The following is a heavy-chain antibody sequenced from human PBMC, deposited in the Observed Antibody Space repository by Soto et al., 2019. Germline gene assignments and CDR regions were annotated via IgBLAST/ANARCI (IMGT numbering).Heavy chain of an antibody. CDR3: ARALTRDGYNDYHFDY. D-gene: IGHD3-16*01. CDR1: GGSVSSGSYY. CDR2: IYYSGST. J-gene: IGHJ4*02. V-gene: IGHV4-61*01. Sequence: SETLSLTCTVFGGSVSSGSYYWSWIRQPPXKGLEWIGYIYYSGSTNYNPSLKSRVTISVDTSKNQFSLKLSSVTAADTAVYYCARALTRDGYNDYHFDYWGQGTLVTVSS.